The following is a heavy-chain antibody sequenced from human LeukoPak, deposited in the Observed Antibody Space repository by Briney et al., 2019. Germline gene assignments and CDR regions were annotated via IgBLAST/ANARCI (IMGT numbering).Heavy chain of an antibody. D-gene: IGHD2-2*01. CDR2: VCGSGSTT. CDR1: GFTFSSYA. CDR3: AKENVAAALPDNWFDP. V-gene: IGHV3-23*01. Sequence: PGGSLRLSCAVSGFTFSSYAMSWVRQAPGKGLEWVSGVCGSGSTTYYADSVKGRFTISRDNSKKTLYLQMNRLRAEDTAVYYCAKENVAAALPDNWFDPWGQGTLVTVSS. J-gene: IGHJ5*02.